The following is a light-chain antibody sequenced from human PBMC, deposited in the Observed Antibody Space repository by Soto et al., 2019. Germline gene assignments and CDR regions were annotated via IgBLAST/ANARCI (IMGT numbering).Light chain of an antibody. CDR3: PQRSNWPPEVT. Sequence: EIVLTQSPDTLSLSPGERATLSCRASQSVRSSLAWYQQKPGQAPRLLIYDASNRATGIPARFRGSGSGTDFTLTISSLEPEDFAVYSCPQRSNWPPEVTFGPGTKVDIK. CDR2: DAS. J-gene: IGKJ3*01. V-gene: IGKV3-11*01. CDR1: QSVRSS.